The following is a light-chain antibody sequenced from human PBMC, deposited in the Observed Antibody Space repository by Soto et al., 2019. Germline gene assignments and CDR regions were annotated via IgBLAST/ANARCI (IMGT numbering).Light chain of an antibody. J-gene: IGKJ3*01. CDR1: QSVSGS. Sequence: EIVLTQSPAILSLSPGDTATVSCRASQSVSGSLAWYQQKPGQAPRLLYYDASRGATGIPGMFSGSWSGTDFTLTISSLEPEDVAVYYCQQRSNCGSFGPGTKVDIK. V-gene: IGKV3-11*01. CDR3: QQRSNCGS. CDR2: DAS.